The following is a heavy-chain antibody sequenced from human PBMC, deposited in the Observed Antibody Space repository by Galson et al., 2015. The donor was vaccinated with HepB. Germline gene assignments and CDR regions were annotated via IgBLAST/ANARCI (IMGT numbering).Heavy chain of an antibody. D-gene: IGHD2-15*01. CDR1: GFTFSSYE. Sequence: SLRLSCAASGFTFSSYEMNWVRQAPGKGLEWVSYISSSGSTIYYADSVKGRFTISRDNAKNSLYLQMNSLRAEDTAVYFCARMVVELYCSGGSRCYTYYFDYWGQGTLVTVSS. V-gene: IGHV3-48*03. CDR3: ARMVVELYCSGGSRCYTYYFDY. CDR2: ISSSGSTI. J-gene: IGHJ4*02.